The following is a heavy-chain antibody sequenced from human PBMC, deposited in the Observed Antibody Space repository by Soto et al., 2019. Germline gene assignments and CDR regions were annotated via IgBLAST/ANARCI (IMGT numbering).Heavy chain of an antibody. CDR3: ARQAYYDISFDY. CDR2: IYYSGST. J-gene: IGHJ4*02. D-gene: IGHD3-22*01. CDR1: GGSISSGDYY. Sequence: SETLSLTCTVSGGSISSGDYYWSWIRQPPGKGLEWIGSIYYSGSTYYNPSLKSRVTISVDTSKNQFSLKLSSVTAADTAVYYCARQAYYDISFDYWGQGTLVTVSS. V-gene: IGHV4-39*01.